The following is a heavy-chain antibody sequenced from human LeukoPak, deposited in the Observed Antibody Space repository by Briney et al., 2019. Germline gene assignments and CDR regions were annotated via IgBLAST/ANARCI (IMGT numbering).Heavy chain of an antibody. D-gene: IGHD3-10*01. Sequence: PSQTLSLTCTVSGGSISSGSYYWSWIRQPAGKGLEWIGRIYTSGSTNYNPSLKSRVTISVDTSKNQFSLKLSSVTAADSAVYYCAGMVRGAPFAYWGQGTLVTVSS. CDR3: AGMVRGAPFAY. V-gene: IGHV4-61*02. CDR2: IYTSGST. CDR1: GGSISSGSYY. J-gene: IGHJ4*02.